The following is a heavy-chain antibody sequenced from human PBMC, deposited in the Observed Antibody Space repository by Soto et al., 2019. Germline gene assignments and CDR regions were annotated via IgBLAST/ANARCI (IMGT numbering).Heavy chain of an antibody. J-gene: IGHJ4*02. D-gene: IGHD2-15*01. CDR3: AGGLEYCSGGSCYSGLDY. Sequence: SETLSLTCTVSGGSISSSSYYWGWIRQPPGKGLEWIGSIYYSGSTYYNPSLKSRVTISVDTSKNQFSLKLSSVTAADTAVYYCAGGLEYCSGGSCYSGLDYWGQGTLVTVSS. CDR1: GGSISSSSYY. V-gene: IGHV4-39*01. CDR2: IYYSGST.